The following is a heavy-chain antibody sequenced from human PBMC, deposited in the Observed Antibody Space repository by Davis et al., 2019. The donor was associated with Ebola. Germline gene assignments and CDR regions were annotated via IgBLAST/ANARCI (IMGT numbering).Heavy chain of an antibody. CDR3: AKDSYSSGPPSDY. CDR1: GFTFSDYY. Sequence: GESLKISCAASGFTFSDYYMSWIRQAPGKGLEWVSYISSSSSYTNYADSVKGRFTISRANAKNSLYLQMNSLRAEDTAVYYCAKDSYSSGPPSDYWGQGTLVTVSS. V-gene: IGHV3-11*06. CDR2: ISSSSSYT. J-gene: IGHJ4*02. D-gene: IGHD6-19*01.